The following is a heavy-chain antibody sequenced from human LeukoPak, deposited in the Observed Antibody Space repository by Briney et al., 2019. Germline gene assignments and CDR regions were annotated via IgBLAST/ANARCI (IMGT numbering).Heavy chain of an antibody. V-gene: IGHV1-18*01. Sequence: ASVKVSCKTSGYTFQTYGFSWVRQAPGQGLEWMGWISGYNGDTNYAQEFQGRVTMTTDTSTNTAYMELRSLTSDDTAVYYCARDPSNSAGWKLFLDYWGQGTLVTVSS. CDR1: GYTFQTYG. CDR2: ISGYNGDT. CDR3: ARDPSNSAGWKLFLDY. J-gene: IGHJ4*02. D-gene: IGHD6-19*01.